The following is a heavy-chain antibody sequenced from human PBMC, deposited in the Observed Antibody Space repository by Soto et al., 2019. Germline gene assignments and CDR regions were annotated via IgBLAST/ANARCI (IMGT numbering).Heavy chain of an antibody. D-gene: IGHD1-26*01. J-gene: IGHJ4*02. V-gene: IGHV1-69*13. Sequence: SVKVSCKASGGTFSSYAISWVRQAPGQGLEWMGGIIPIFGTANYAQKFQGRVTITADESTSTAYMELRSLRSDDTAVYYCARVISGNYNDYWGQGTLVTVSS. CDR3: ARVISGNYNDY. CDR2: IIPIFGTA. CDR1: GGTFSSYA.